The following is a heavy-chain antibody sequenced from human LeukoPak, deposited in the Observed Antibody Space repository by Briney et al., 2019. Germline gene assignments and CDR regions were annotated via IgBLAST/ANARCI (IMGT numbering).Heavy chain of an antibody. CDR1: GFTFSDYY. CDR2: ISSSGSTI. CDR3: ARAERDGDYLFDY. J-gene: IGHJ4*02. Sequence: GGSLRLSCAASGFTFSDYYMSWIRQAPGKGLEWVSYISSSGSTIYYADSVKGRFTISRDNAKNSLYLQMNSLRAEDTAVYYCARAERDGDYLFDYWGQGTLVTVSS. D-gene: IGHD4-17*01. V-gene: IGHV3-11*01.